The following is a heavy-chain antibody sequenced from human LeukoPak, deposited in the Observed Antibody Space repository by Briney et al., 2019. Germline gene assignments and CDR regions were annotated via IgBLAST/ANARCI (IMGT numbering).Heavy chain of an antibody. CDR3: ATSYDSSGYYHFDY. J-gene: IGHJ4*02. V-gene: IGHV3-20*04. Sequence: GGSLRLSCAASGFTFDDYGMSWVRHAPGKGLEWVSGINWNGGSTGYSDSVKGRFTISRDNAKNSLYLQMNSLRPEDTAVYYCATSYDSSGYYHFDYWGQGTLVTVSS. CDR2: INWNGGST. D-gene: IGHD3-22*01. CDR1: GFTFDDYG.